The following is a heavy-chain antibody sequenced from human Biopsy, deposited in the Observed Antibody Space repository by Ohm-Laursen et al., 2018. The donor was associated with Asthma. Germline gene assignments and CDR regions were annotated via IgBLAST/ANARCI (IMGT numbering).Heavy chain of an antibody. CDR3: ASDFPKDYVRYNFQF. Sequence: SVKVSCKLSGYSLTDLSMHWVRQAPGQGLEWMGGHDHEEGGTVNARRFQGRVTMTEDTSTDTAYMELSSLSSDDTAVYYCASDFPKDYVRYNFQFWGRGTLVTVSS. V-gene: IGHV1-24*01. D-gene: IGHD4-17*01. CDR2: HDHEEGGT. CDR1: GYSLTDLS. J-gene: IGHJ4*02.